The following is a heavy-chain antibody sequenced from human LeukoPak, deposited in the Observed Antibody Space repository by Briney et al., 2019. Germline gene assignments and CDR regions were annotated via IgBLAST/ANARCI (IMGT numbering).Heavy chain of an antibody. D-gene: IGHD3-3*01. J-gene: IGHJ4*02. CDR2: INPRDGST. CDR3: AREAPPRGSGYSPPDY. Sequence: ASVKVSCKASGYTFTSYYMHWVRQPPGQGLEWMGIINPRDGSTSYAQKFKGRVTMTRDTSTDTAYIELSSLRSEDTAVYYCAREAPPRGSGYSPPDYWGEGALVTVS. CDR1: GYTFTSYY. V-gene: IGHV1-46*01.